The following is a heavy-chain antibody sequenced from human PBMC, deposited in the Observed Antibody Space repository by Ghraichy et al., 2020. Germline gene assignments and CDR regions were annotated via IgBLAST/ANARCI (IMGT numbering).Heavy chain of an antibody. J-gene: IGHJ4*02. D-gene: IGHD4-17*01. CDR2: IGLSSSLI. V-gene: IGHV3-48*02. Sequence: GGSLRLSCAASGFTFSGYSMNWLRQAPGKGLEWVAYIGLSSSLIYYAASVKGRFTISRDNARNSLYLQMNNLRDEDTAVYYCARNYGNAENDYWGQGTLVTVSS. CDR1: GFTFSGYS. CDR3: ARNYGNAENDY.